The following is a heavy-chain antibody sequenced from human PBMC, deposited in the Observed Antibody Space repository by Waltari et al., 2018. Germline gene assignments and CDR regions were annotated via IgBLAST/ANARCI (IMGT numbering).Heavy chain of an antibody. D-gene: IGHD3-3*01. Sequence: QVQLQESGPGLVKPSETLSLTCTVSGGSISSYYWTWIRQPPGKGLEWIWYIYYSGSTNSNPPLKSRVTISVDTSKNQFSLKLSSVTAADTAMYYCARGEFDFWSGGYYYYGMDVWGQGTTVTVSS. CDR3: ARGEFDFWSGGYYYYGMDV. J-gene: IGHJ6*02. CDR2: IYYSGST. V-gene: IGHV4-59*01. CDR1: GGSISSYY.